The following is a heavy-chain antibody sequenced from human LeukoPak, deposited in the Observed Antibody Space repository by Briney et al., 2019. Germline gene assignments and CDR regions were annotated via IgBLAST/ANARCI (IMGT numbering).Heavy chain of an antibody. D-gene: IGHD3-3*01. V-gene: IGHV4-38-2*01. CDR1: GYSISSGYY. CDR3: ARSRYYDFWSGSFDY. CDR2: INHSGST. Sequence: SETLSLTCDVSGYSISSGYYWGWIRQPPGKGLEWIGEINHSGSTNYNPSLKSRVTISVDTSKNQFSLKLSSVTAADTAVYYCARSRYYDFWSGSFDYWGQGTLVTVSS. J-gene: IGHJ4*02.